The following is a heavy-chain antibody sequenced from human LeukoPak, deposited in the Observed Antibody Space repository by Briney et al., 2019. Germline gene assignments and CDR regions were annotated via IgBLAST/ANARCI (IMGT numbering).Heavy chain of an antibody. D-gene: IGHD3-22*01. CDR1: GFTFSSYD. J-gene: IGHJ3*02. CDR3: ARAGSSGYGDAFDI. V-gene: IGHV3-13*01. Sequence: GGSLRLSCAASGFTFSSYDMHWVRQATGKGLEWVSAIGTAGDTYYPGSVKGRFTISRENAKNSLYLQMNSLRAGDTAVYYCARAGSSGYGDAFDIWGQGTMVTVSS. CDR2: IGTAGDT.